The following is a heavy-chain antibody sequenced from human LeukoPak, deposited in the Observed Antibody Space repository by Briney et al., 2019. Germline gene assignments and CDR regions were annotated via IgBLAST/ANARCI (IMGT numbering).Heavy chain of an antibody. V-gene: IGHV1-3*01. CDR1: GYAFTNYA. CDR3: ARDRGITMIQGGFDP. J-gene: IGHJ5*02. Sequence: GASVKVSCKASGYAFTNYAIQWVRQAPGQRLEWMGWVNAGNGNTRYSPKFQGRVTIARDTSASTAYMELSSLRSEDTAVYYCARDRGITMIQGGFDPWGQGTLVTVSS. CDR2: VNAGNGNT. D-gene: IGHD3-22*01.